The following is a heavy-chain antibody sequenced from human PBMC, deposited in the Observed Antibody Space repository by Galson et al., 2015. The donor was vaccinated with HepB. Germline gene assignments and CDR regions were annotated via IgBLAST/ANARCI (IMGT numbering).Heavy chain of an antibody. CDR1: GGSFSGYY. CDR3: ARLSLSPNVLRYFDWLTGGFDY. Sequence: ETLSLTCAVYGGSFSGYYWSWIRQPPGKGLEWIGEINHSGSTNYNPSLKSRVTISVDTSKNQFSLKLSSVTAADTAVYYCARLSLSPNVLRYFDWLTGGFDYWGQGTLVTVSS. J-gene: IGHJ4*02. CDR2: INHSGST. D-gene: IGHD3-9*01. V-gene: IGHV4-34*01.